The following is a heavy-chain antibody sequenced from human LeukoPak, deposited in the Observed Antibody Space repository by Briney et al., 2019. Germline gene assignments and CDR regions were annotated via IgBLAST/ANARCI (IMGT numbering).Heavy chain of an antibody. Sequence: PGRSLRLSCAASGFTFSSYAMHWVRQAPGKGLEWVAVISYDGSNKYYADSVKGRFTISRDNSKNTLYLQMNSLRAEDTAVYYCARGRYFDWLPSNWFDPWGQGTLVTVSS. V-gene: IGHV3-30*04. J-gene: IGHJ5*02. CDR1: GFTFSSYA. D-gene: IGHD3-9*01. CDR2: ISYDGSNK. CDR3: ARGRYFDWLPSNWFDP.